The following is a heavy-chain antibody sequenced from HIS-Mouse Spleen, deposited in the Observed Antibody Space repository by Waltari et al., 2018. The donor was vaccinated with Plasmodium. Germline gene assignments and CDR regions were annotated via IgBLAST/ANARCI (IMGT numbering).Heavy chain of an antibody. CDR1: GGSIRSSSYY. D-gene: IGHD1-7*01. Sequence: QLQLQKSGPGLVKPSETLSLTCTVSGGSIRSSSYYWGWIRQPPGKGLEWIGRIYYSGSTYYNPSLKSRFTISVDTSKNQFSLKRSAVTAADTAVYYCARDRITGTSYFDYWGQGTLVTVSS. V-gene: IGHV4-39*07. CDR3: ARDRITGTSYFDY. J-gene: IGHJ4*02. CDR2: IYYSGST.